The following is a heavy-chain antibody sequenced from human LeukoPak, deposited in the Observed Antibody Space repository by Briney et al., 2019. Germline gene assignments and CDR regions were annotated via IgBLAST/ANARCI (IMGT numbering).Heavy chain of an antibody. D-gene: IGHD3-16*01. Sequence: PGGTLRLSCAASGFTFTTFGMSWVRQAPGKGLEWVSGITAGGDRTYYADSVKGRFTISRDNSKNTLFLQVNSLGAEDTAIYYCAKGRGTSGYFDYWGQGALVTVSS. J-gene: IGHJ4*02. V-gene: IGHV3-23*01. CDR1: GFTFTTFG. CDR3: AKGRGTSGYFDY. CDR2: ITAGGDRT.